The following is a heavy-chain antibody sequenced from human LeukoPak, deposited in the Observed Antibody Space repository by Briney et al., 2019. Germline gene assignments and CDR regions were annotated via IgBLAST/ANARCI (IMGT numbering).Heavy chain of an antibody. Sequence: GGSLRLSCAASGFTFTTYTIHWVRQAPGQGLEYVSAAVGNGGTTYYANSVKGRFTISRDNSKNTVYLQMGSLRAEDTAVYYCARERAFYYFDYWGQGALVTVSS. CDR3: ARERAFYYFDY. CDR2: AVGNGGTT. CDR1: GFTFTTYT. V-gene: IGHV3-64*01. J-gene: IGHJ4*02.